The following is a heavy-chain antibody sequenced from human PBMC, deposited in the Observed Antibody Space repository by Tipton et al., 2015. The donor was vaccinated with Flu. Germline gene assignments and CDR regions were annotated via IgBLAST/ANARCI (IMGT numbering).Heavy chain of an antibody. J-gene: IGHJ3*02. CDR2: INPSGGST. V-gene: IGHV1-46*01. D-gene: IGHD2-15*01. CDR1: GYTFTSYY. Sequence: QLVQSGAEVKKPGASVKVSCKASGYTFTSYYMHWVRQAPGQGLEWMGIINPSGGSTSYAQKFQGRVTMTRDTSTGTVYMELSSLRSEDTAVYYCAREREDATSAFDIWGQGTMVTVSS. CDR3: AREREDATSAFDI.